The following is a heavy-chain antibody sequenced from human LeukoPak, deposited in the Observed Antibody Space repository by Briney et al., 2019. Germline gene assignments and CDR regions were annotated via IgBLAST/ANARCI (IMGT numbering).Heavy chain of an antibody. J-gene: IGHJ4*02. D-gene: IGHD3-10*01. CDR1: GFTFSSYA. CDR3: AKDALYDSGSYHSIYYFDY. Sequence: QPGGSLRLSCAASGFTFSSYAMSWVRQAPGKGLEWVSLISGSGDKTYYADSVKGRFTISRDNSKNSLSLQMNSLRAEDTAVYYCAKDALYDSGSYHSIYYFDYWGQGTLVTVSS. V-gene: IGHV3-23*01. CDR2: ISGSGDKT.